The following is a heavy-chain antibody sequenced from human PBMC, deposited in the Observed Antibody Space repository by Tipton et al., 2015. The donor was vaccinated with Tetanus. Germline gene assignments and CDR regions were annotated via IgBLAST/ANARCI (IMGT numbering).Heavy chain of an antibody. J-gene: IGHJ3*02. D-gene: IGHD6-19*01. CDR3: ARDLGASSSGWYLGHAFDI. CDR1: GGTFSSYA. V-gene: IGHV1-69*06. Sequence: QMQLVQSGAEVKKPGSSVKVSCKASGGTFSSYAISWVRQAPGQGLEWMGGIIPIFGTANYAQKFQGRVTITADKSTSTAYMELSSLRSEDTAVYYCARDLGASSSGWYLGHAFDIWGQGTMVTVSS. CDR2: IIPIFGTA.